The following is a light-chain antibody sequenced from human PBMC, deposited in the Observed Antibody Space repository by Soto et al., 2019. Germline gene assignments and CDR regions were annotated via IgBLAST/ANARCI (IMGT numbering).Light chain of an antibody. CDR2: GNS. V-gene: IGLV1-40*01. J-gene: IGLJ1*01. CDR3: QSYDSSLSGYG. CDR1: SSKIGAGYD. Sequence: QSVLTQPPSVSGAPGQRVTISCTGSSSKIGAGYDVHWYQQLPGTAPKLLIYGNSSRPSGVPDRFSGSKSGTSASLAITGLQAEDEADYYCQSYDSSLSGYGFGTGTKVTVL.